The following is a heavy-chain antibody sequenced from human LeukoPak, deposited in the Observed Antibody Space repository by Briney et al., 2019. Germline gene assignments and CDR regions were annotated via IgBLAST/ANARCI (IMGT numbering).Heavy chain of an antibody. V-gene: IGHV3-23*01. Sequence: GGALILSRSASRFNFRSYPMAAVRQPPGKGLEGDSAISGTGGNTYYADSVKGRFTMSRDNSKNTLYLQMTSLTVEDTAVYYCAKGAWSRRGIAAAGDYYYGMDVWGQGTTVTVSS. J-gene: IGHJ6*02. CDR1: RFNFRSYP. CDR2: ISGTGGNT. CDR3: AKGAWSRRGIAAAGDYYYGMDV. D-gene: IGHD6-13*01.